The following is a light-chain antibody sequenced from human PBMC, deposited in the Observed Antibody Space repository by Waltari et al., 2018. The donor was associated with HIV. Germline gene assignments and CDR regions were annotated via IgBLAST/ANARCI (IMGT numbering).Light chain of an antibody. CDR1: SSHIGPTT. CDR2: RNH. Sequence: QSVLTQPPSASGTLAPGVTISCFGSSSHIGPTTVNWYQHLPGAAPKLIIFRNHQRPSGVPDRFSGSQSGTSAFLTITGLLPGDEATYYCAAWDASLHVVFGGGTQLTVL. J-gene: IGLJ2*01. CDR3: AAWDASLHVV. V-gene: IGLV1-44*01.